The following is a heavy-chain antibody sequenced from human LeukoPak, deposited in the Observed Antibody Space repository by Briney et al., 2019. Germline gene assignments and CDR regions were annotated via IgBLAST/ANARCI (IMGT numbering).Heavy chain of an antibody. CDR2: IIPILGIA. V-gene: IGHV1-69*04. CDR3: ATPLGSGWPFDY. CDR1: GGTFSSYA. J-gene: IGHJ4*02. Sequence: SVKVSCKASGGTFSSYAISWVRQAPGQGLEWMGRIIPILGIANYAQKFQGRVTMTEDTSTDTAYMELSSLRSEDTAVYYCATPLGSGWPFDYWGQGTLVTVSS. D-gene: IGHD6-19*01.